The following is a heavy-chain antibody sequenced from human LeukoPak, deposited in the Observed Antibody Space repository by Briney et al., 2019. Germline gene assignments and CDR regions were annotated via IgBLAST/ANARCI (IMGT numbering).Heavy chain of an antibody. J-gene: IGHJ4*02. CDR2: MNPNSGNT. D-gene: IGHD2-8*01. V-gene: IGHV1-8*01. CDR1: GYTFTNHD. Sequence: ASVKVSCKASGYTFTNHDINWVRQATGQGLEWMGWMNPNSGNTGYPQKFQDRVTMTRDTSISTAYMELSSLRSEDTAVYYCARVYGPIDYWGQGTLVTVSS. CDR3: ARVYGPIDY.